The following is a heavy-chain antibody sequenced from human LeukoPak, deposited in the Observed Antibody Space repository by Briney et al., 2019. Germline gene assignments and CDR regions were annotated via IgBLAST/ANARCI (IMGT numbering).Heavy chain of an antibody. J-gene: IGHJ4*02. CDR2: INHSGST. V-gene: IGHV4-34*01. D-gene: IGHD6-13*01. CDR1: GGSFSGYY. Sequence: PSETLSLTCAVYGGSFSGYYWSWIRQPPGKGLEWIGEINHSGSTNYNPSLKSRVTISVDRSKNQFSLKLSSVTAADTAVYYCARQEAAAGSFDYWGQGTLVTVSS. CDR3: ARQEAAAGSFDY.